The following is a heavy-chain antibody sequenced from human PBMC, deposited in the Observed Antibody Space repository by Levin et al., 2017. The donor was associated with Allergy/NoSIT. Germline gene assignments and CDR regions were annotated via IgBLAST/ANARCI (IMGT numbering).Heavy chain of an antibody. J-gene: IGHJ4*02. CDR2: IYYSGTT. Sequence: SETLSLTCTVSGGSISNYYWSWIRQPPGKGLEWIGYIYYSGTTNYNPSLKSRVTISADTSKSQLTLQRSSVTAADTAIYYCARMGDTAMVDPFDDWGQGTLVTVSS. D-gene: IGHD5-18*01. V-gene: IGHV4-59*01. CDR1: GGSISNYY. CDR3: ARMGDTAMVDPFDD.